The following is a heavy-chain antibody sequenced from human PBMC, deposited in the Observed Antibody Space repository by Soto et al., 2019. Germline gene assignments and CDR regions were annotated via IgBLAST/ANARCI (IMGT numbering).Heavy chain of an antibody. CDR1: GFPFSSYA. CDR3: AKDGDTITSNKPMDY. Sequence: GGSLRLSCAASGFPFSSYAMCLVRQSPGKGLEWVSSISVSGDRTFYADSVKGRFTISRDNSRNTLHLQMNSLRAEDTALYYCAKDGDTITSNKPMDYWGQGTRVTVYS. D-gene: IGHD3-3*01. V-gene: IGHV3-23*01. CDR2: ISVSGDRT. J-gene: IGHJ4*02.